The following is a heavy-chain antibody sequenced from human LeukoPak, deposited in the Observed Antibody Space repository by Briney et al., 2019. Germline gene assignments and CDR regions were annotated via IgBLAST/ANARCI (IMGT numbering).Heavy chain of an antibody. CDR2: IGGGGSDT. J-gene: IGHJ4*02. D-gene: IGHD2-15*01. CDR1: GFNFWGTG. CDR3: AKDRPTRRYCSGGSCYSRYFDY. Sequence: GTSLRLSCAVSGFNFWGTGMSWVRQAPGKGLEWVAAIGGGGSDTKYTDSVMGRFTISRDISKNTLYLHMNSLRAEDTAVYYCAKDRPTRRYCSGGSCYSRYFDYWGQGILVTVSS. V-gene: IGHV3-23*01.